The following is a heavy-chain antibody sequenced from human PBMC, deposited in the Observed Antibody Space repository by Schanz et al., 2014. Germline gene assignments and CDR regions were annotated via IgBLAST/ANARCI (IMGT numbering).Heavy chain of an antibody. CDR3: ELITLDRGVRNDY. V-gene: IGHV4-34*01. J-gene: IGHJ4*02. D-gene: IGHD3-10*01. CDR2: INHSGGT. CDR1: GGSSSDCY. Sequence: QVQLQQWGAGLLKASETLSLTCAVYGGSSSDCYWSWIRQPPGKGLEWIGEINHSGGTNYNPSLKKRVSMSLEPSKNQFSLILTSVTAADTAVYYCELITLDRGVRNDYWGQGTLVSVSS.